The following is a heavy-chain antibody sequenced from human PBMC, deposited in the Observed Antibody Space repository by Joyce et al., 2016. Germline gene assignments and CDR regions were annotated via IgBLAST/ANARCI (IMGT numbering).Heavy chain of an antibody. V-gene: IGHV1-18*01. D-gene: IGHD5-12*01. Sequence: QGHLVQSGVEVRKPGASVNVSCTTSGYSLTDSGITWVRQAPGQGLEWMGWISFDTGHTKYAQKFQGRLTLATDTTTRTGYMQLKSLRADDTAVYYCAGILATPIRAMDYWGQGTLVTVSS. CDR3: AGILATPIRAMDY. CDR2: ISFDTGHT. CDR1: GYSLTDSG. J-gene: IGHJ4*02.